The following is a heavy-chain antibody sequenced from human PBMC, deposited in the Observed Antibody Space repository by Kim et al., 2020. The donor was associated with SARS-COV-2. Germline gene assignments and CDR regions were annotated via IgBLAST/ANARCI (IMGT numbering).Heavy chain of an antibody. J-gene: IGHJ5*02. CDR3: AKGDFWSGYYSPPNWFDP. Sequence: KGRFTISRDNSKNTLYLQMNSLRAEDTAVYYCAKGDFWSGYYSPPNWFDPWGQGTLVTVSS. V-gene: IGHV3-23*01. D-gene: IGHD3-3*01.